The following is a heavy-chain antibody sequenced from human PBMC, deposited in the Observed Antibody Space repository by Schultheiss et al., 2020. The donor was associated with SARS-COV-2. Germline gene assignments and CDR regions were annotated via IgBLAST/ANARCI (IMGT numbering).Heavy chain of an antibody. J-gene: IGHJ6*03. CDR3: ARGRFDIVVVPAAGYMDV. CDR1: GGSVSSNSYF. D-gene: IGHD2-2*01. V-gene: IGHV4-39*07. CDR2: IYYSGST. Sequence: SETLSLICTVSGGSVSSNSYFWGWIRQPPGKGLEWIGSIYYSGSTNYNPSLKSRVTISVDTSKNQFSLKLSSVTAADTAVYYCARGRFDIVVVPAAGYMDVWGKGTTVTVSS.